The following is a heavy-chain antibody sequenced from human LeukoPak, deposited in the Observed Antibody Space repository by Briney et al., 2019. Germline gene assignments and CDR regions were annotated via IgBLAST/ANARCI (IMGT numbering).Heavy chain of an antibody. CDR3: ARKCCVRGSGYWFDP. J-gene: IGHJ5*02. CDR2: INPNSGGT. CDR1: GYTFTGHY. Sequence: ASVKVSCKASGYTFTGHYMHWVRQAPGQGLEWMGWINPNSGGTNYAQKFQGRVTMTRDTSISTAYMELSRLRSDDTAVYYCARKCCVRGSGYWFDPWGQGTLVTVSS. V-gene: IGHV1-2*02. D-gene: IGHD3-3*01.